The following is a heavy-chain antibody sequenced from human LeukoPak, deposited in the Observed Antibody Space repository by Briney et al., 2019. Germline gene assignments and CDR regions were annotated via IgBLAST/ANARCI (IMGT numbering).Heavy chain of an antibody. Sequence: GGSLRLSCAASGFTFSRYGRHWVRQAPGKGLEWVAVISYDGSNKYYADSVKGRFTISRDNSKNTLYLQMNSLRAEDTAVYYCAKSPYQPLDYGDYAYFDYWGQGTLVTVSS. CDR2: ISYDGSNK. CDR1: GFTFSRYG. D-gene: IGHD4-17*01. J-gene: IGHJ4*02. V-gene: IGHV3-30*18. CDR3: AKSPYQPLDYGDYAYFDY.